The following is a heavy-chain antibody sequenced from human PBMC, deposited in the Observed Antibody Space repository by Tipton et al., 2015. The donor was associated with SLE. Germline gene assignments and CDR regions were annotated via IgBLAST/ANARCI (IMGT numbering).Heavy chain of an antibody. Sequence: GLVKPSETLSLTCAVYGGSFSDYYWSWIRQPPGKGLEWIGEINHSGSTNDNPSLRSRVTMSVDTSKNQFSLKLSSVTAADTAVYYCARGGLTYGYYYYMDVWGKGTTVTVSS. D-gene: IGHD3-9*01. CDR1: GGSFSDYY. V-gene: IGHV4-34*01. CDR3: ARGGLTYGYYYYMDV. CDR2: INHSGST. J-gene: IGHJ6*03.